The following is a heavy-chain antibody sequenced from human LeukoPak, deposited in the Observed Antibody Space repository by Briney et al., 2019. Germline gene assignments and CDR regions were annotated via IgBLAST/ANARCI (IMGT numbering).Heavy chain of an antibody. J-gene: IGHJ4*02. CDR1: GYSFVLYG. CDR2: ISGSTGDT. V-gene: IGHV1-18*01. Sequence: GASVKVSCKASGYSFVLYGISWVRQAPGEGPEWMGWISGSTGDTNYAQKFQGRVTMTADTSTSTAYMELRSLRSDDTAVYYCARDENYGIFFNVDYWGQGTLVTVPS. CDR3: ARDENYGIFFNVDY. D-gene: IGHD4-17*01.